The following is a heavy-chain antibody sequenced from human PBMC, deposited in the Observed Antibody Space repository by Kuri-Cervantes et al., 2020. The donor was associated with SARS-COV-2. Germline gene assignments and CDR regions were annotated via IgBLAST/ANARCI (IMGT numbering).Heavy chain of an antibody. CDR3: ARVKYYDFWSGYYFTGDQSPKYYMDV. D-gene: IGHD3-3*01. Sequence: ASVKVSCKASGYTFTGYYMHWVRQAPGQGLEWMGWISAYNGNTNYAQKLQGRVTMTTDTSTSTAYMELRSLRSDDTAVYYCARVKYYDFWSGYYFTGDQSPKYYMDVWGKGTTVTVSS. CDR1: GYTFTGYY. V-gene: IGHV1-18*04. J-gene: IGHJ6*03. CDR2: ISAYNGNT.